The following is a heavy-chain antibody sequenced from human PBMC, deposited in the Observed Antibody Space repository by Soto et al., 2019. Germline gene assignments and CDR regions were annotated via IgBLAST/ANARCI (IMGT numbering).Heavy chain of an antibody. J-gene: IGHJ4*02. CDR2: IYYSGST. CDR3: ARMAVAGTPTAYYFDY. D-gene: IGHD6-19*01. CDR1: GGSISSSSYY. V-gene: IGHV4-39*01. Sequence: QLQLQESGPGLVKPSETLSLTCTVSGGSISSSSYYWGWIRQPPGKGLEWIGSIYYSGSTYYNPSLKSRVTISVDTSKNQFSLKLSSVTAADTAVYYCARMAVAGTPTAYYFDYWGQGTLVTVSS.